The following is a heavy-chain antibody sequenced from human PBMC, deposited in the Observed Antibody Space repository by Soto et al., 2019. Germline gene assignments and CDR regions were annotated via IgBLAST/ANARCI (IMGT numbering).Heavy chain of an antibody. J-gene: IGHJ3*02. D-gene: IGHD5-18*01. Sequence: SGTLSLTCAVSGGSISSSNWWSWVRQPPGKGLEWIGEIYHSGSTNYNPSLKSRVTISVDKSKNQFSLKLSSVTAADTAVYYCARDDRGYSYGYDAFDIWAQGTMVTVS. CDR3: ARDDRGYSYGYDAFDI. CDR1: GGSISSSNW. V-gene: IGHV4-4*02. CDR2: IYHSGST.